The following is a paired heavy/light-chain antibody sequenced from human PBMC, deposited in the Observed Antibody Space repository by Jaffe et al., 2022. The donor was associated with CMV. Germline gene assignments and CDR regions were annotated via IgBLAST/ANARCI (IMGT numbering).Heavy chain of an antibody. J-gene: IGHJ4*02. D-gene: IGHD3-3*01. CDR2: MSPSSGNT. CDR3: ARGITAGVDF. CDR1: GYTFSIFD. V-gene: IGHV1-8*02. Sequence: QVHLVQSGAELKRPGASVKVSCKAAGYTFSIFDINWVRQATGQGFEWMGWMSPSSGNTGYAQKFQGRVTMTRNTSISTAYMELSSLSSEDTAMYYCARGITAGVDFWGQGTLVTVSS.
Light chain of an antibody. V-gene: IGLV5-45*03. CDR3: MMWHSSAYV. Sequence: QAVLIQPSSLSASPGASASLTCTLHNGITVGTYKIYWYQQKAGSPPQYLLNYKSDSDKDHGSGVPSRFSGSKDASANAGILLISGLQSEDEADYYCMMWHSSAYVFGTGTKLTVL. CDR1: NGITVGTYK. CDR2: YKSDSDK. J-gene: IGLJ1*01.